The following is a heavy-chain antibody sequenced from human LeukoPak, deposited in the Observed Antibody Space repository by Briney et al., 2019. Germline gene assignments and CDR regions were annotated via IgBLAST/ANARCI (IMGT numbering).Heavy chain of an antibody. Sequence: PSETLSLTCAVYGVSFSGYYWSWIRQPPGKGLEWIGEINHSGSTNYNPSLKSRVTISVDTSKNQVSLKLSSVTAADTAVYFCARHRPGERRFDPWGQGALVTVSS. V-gene: IGHV4-34*01. CDR1: GVSFSGYY. D-gene: IGHD3-16*01. CDR2: INHSGST. CDR3: ARHRPGERRFDP. J-gene: IGHJ5*02.